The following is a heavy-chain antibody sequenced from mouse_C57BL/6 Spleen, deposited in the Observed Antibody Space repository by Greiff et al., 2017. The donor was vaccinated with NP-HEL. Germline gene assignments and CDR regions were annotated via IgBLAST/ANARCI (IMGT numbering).Heavy chain of an antibody. D-gene: IGHD4-1*01. J-gene: IGHJ2*01. CDR3: ASQLTGDY. Sequence: VQLQQSGPELVKPGASVKISCKASGYAFSSSWMNWVKQRPGKGLEWIGRIYPGDGDTNYNGKFKGKATLTADKSSSTAYMQLSSLTSEDSAVYGCASQLTGDYWGQGTTLTVSS. V-gene: IGHV1-82*01. CDR1: GYAFSSSW. CDR2: IYPGDGDT.